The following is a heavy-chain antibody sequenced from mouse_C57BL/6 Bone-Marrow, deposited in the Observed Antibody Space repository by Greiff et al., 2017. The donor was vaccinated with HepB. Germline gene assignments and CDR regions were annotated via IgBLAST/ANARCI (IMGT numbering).Heavy chain of an antibody. V-gene: IGHV1-69*01. CDR3: VKMSETGAMDY. J-gene: IGHJ4*01. CDR2: IDPSDSYT. CDR1: GYTFTSYW. Sequence: VQLQQPGAELVMPGASVKLSCKASGYTFTSYWMHWVKQRPGQGLEWIGEIDPSDSYTNYHQKFKGKSTLTVDKSSSTAYMQLSSLTSEDSAVYDCVKMSETGAMDYWGQGTSVTVSS.